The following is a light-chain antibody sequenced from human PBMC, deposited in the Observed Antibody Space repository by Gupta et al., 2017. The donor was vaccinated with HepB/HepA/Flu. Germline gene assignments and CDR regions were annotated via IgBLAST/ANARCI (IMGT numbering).Light chain of an antibody. CDR1: QSVGSW. CDR2: RAS. J-gene: IGKJ1*01. CDR3: QHYLSYSET. Sequence: DIQMTQSPSTLSASVGDRVTITCRASQSVGSWLAWYQQKPGKAPKLLISRASTLESGVPSRFSGSGSGTEFTLTISSLQPDDFATYYCQHYLSYSETFGQGTKVEIK. V-gene: IGKV1-5*03.